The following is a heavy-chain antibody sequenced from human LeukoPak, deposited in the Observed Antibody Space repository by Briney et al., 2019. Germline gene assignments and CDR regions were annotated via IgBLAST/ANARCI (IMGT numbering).Heavy chain of an antibody. CDR3: ARPTKELDAFDI. J-gene: IGHJ3*02. CDR1: GYSFTTYW. CDR2: IYPGDSDT. Sequence: GESLKISCRGSGYSFTTYWIGWARQMPGKGLEWMGIIYPGDSDTRYSPSFQGQVTISADKSISTAYLQWSSLKASDTTMYYCARPTKELDAFDIWGPGTMVTVSS. D-gene: IGHD1-26*01. V-gene: IGHV5-51*01.